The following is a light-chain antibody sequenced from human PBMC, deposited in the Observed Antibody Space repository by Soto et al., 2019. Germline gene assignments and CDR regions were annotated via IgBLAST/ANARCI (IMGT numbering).Light chain of an antibody. J-gene: IGKJ5*01. CDR2: GAS. Sequence: EIVLTQSPGTLSLSPGERATLSCRASQSVSSSYLAWYQQKPGQAPRLLIYGASSRATGIPDRFSGSGSGTDFTLTSSRLEPEDFAVYYCQQDGSSPITFGQGTRLEIK. CDR1: QSVSSSY. V-gene: IGKV3-20*01. CDR3: QQDGSSPIT.